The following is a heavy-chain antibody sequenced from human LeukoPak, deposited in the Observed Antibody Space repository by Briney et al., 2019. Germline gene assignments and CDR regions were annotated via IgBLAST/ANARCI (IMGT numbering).Heavy chain of an antibody. D-gene: IGHD3-22*01. CDR3: VNYYDSSDYQQPNHFDY. CDR2: IYYNGST. V-gene: IGHV4-39*01. Sequence: SETLSLTCTVSGGSISSSSYYWGWIRQPPGKGLDWIGSIYYNGSTYYNPSLKSRFTISVDTSKNQFSLKLSSVTAADTAVYYCVNYYDSSDYQQPNHFDYWGQGTLVTVSS. CDR1: GGSISSSSYY. J-gene: IGHJ4*02.